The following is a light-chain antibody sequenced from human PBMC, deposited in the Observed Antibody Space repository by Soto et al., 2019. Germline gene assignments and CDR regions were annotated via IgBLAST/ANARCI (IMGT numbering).Light chain of an antibody. Sequence: EIVLTQSPATLSLSPGERASLSCRASHSINTYLAWYQQKPGQPPMRLIYDASNRATGIPARFSGGGSGADFSLTISSLEAEDSAVYYCHHRKDWSPGATFGGGTKVEIK. CDR2: DAS. V-gene: IGKV3-11*01. J-gene: IGKJ4*01. CDR3: HHRKDWSPGAT. CDR1: HSINTY.